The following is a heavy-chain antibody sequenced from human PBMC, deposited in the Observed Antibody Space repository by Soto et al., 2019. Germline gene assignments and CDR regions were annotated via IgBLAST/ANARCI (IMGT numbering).Heavy chain of an antibody. CDR3: TSDPHSAVTTGGWFES. CDR1: GFAFKSYA. V-gene: IGHV3-23*01. J-gene: IGHJ5*01. D-gene: IGHD4-17*01. CDR2: ISGTGGTT. Sequence: GGSLRLSCGASGFAFKSYAMSWVRQAPGTGLMWVSTISGTGGTTFYADSVKGRFTISRDNSKNMVYLQMDSLRVDDTALYYCTSDPHSAVTTGGWFESWGQGTLVTVSS.